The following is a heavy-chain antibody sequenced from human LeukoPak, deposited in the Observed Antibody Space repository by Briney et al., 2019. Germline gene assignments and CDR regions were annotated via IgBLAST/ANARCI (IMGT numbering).Heavy chain of an antibody. V-gene: IGHV3-23*01. CDR2: ISGSGGST. CDR1: GFTFSSYA. D-gene: IGHD3-10*01. J-gene: IGHJ4*02. CDR3: AKSLYGSGSYTVDY. Sequence: GGSLRLSCAASGFTFSSYATSWVRQAPGKGLEWVSAISGSGGSTYYADSVRGRFTISRDNSKNTLYLQMNSLRAEDTAVYYCAKSLYGSGSYTVDYWGQGTLVTVSS.